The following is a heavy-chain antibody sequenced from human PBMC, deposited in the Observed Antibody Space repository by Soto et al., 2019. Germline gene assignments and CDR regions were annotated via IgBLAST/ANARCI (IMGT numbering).Heavy chain of an antibody. D-gene: IGHD3-10*01. Sequence: EVEMVESGGGLEQPGGSLRLSCAASGFTFSDYEMNWVRQAPGKGLEWVSKISSDGNTKSYGDSVEGRFTISRDNAKNALFLQIKSLGAEDTAVYYCARDQLLFRGIFAYSFGMDVWGQGTTVTVSS. CDR1: GFTFSDYE. CDR2: ISSDGNTK. CDR3: ARDQLLFRGIFAYSFGMDV. V-gene: IGHV3-48*03. J-gene: IGHJ6*02.